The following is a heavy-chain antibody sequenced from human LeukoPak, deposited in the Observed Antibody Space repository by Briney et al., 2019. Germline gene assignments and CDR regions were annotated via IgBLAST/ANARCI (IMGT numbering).Heavy chain of an antibody. Sequence: ASVKVSCKASGYTFTGYWILWVRQASGQGFEWMGWINPNNGGTNYAQKFQGRVTMTRDTSTSTVYMELSSLISDDTAVYYCTRGVLPTRFDSWGQGTLVTVTS. D-gene: IGHD3-10*01. CDR1: GYTFTGYW. CDR3: TRGVLPTRFDS. CDR2: INPNNGGT. J-gene: IGHJ5*01. V-gene: IGHV1-2*02.